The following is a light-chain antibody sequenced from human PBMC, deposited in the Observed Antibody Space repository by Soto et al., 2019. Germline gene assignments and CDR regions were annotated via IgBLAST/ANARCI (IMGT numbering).Light chain of an antibody. CDR1: QGLVFTDGNTF. J-gene: IGKJ4*01. V-gene: IGKV2-30*01. CDR3: AQATHWPLT. Sequence: DVVLTQSQLSLPVTLRQPASISCRSSQGLVFTDGNTFLSWFQQRPGQSPRRLIYQVSKRDSGVPDRFSGSGSGTDFTLKISRVEAEDVGIYYCAQATHWPLTFGGGTKVEI. CDR2: QVS.